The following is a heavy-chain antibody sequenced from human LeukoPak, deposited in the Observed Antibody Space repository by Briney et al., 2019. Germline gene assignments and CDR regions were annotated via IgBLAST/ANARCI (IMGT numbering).Heavy chain of an antibody. CDR3: ASQDSNNAFEI. D-gene: IGHD3-22*01. CDR1: GFTFSAYA. Sequence: GGSLRLSCEASGFTFSAYAMTWVRQAPGKGLEWVANIKKDGSEKIYGDSVKGRLTISRDNAKSSLFLQMNSLRPEDTAVYYCASQDSNNAFEIWGQGTKVTVSS. V-gene: IGHV3-7*01. CDR2: IKKDGSEK. J-gene: IGHJ3*02.